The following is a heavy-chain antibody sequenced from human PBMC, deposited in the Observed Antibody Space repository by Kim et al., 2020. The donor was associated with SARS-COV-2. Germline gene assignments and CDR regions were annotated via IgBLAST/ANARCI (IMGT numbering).Heavy chain of an antibody. V-gene: IGHV4-59*08. Sequence: SETLSRTCTVSGGSISSYYWSWIRQPPGKGLEWIGYIYYSGSTNYNPSLKSRVTISVDTSKNQLSLKLSSVTAADTAVYYCAGRSAKYYYYYYGMDVWGQGTTVTVSS. D-gene: IGHD6-13*01. CDR2: IYYSGST. CDR3: AGRSAKYYYYYYGMDV. J-gene: IGHJ6*02. CDR1: GGSISSYY.